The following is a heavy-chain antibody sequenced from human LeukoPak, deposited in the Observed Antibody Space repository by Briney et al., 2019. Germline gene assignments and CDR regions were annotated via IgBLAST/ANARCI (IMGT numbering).Heavy chain of an antibody. J-gene: IGHJ4*02. D-gene: IGHD5/OR15-5a*01. CDR2: IWYDGSNT. CDR3: ARDRSTTHFDY. CDR1: GFTFSSYG. V-gene: IGHV3-33*01. Sequence: GGSLRLSCAASGFTFSSYGMHWVRQAPGKGLEWVAMIWYDGSNTYYADSVKGRFTISRDNSKNTLFLQMDSLRAEDTAEYYCARDRSTTHFDYWGQGTLVTVSS.